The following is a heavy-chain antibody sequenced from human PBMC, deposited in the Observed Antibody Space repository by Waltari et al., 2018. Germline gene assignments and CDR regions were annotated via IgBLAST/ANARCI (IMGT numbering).Heavy chain of an antibody. V-gene: IGHV3-30*03. D-gene: IGHD6-19*01. Sequence: VQLVESGGGLVQPGGSLRLSCAASGFTFSSYEMNWVRQAPGKGLEWVAVRSYDGSNKYYADSVKGRFTISRDNSKNTLYLQMNSLRAEDTAVYYCAREDGWYYFDYWGQGTPVTVSS. J-gene: IGHJ4*02. CDR2: RSYDGSNK. CDR1: GFTFSSYE. CDR3: AREDGWYYFDY.